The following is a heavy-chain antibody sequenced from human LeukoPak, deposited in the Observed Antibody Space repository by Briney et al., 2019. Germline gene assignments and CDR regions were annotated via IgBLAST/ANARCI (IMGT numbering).Heavy chain of an antibody. CDR3: TAPYYDSSGYPNWFDP. D-gene: IGHD3-22*01. J-gene: IGHJ5*02. Sequence: GGSLRVSCVACGFTLSNAWMNWVRQAPGEGLEWVGRLKSNTDGRPANHAEPAKRKLPIPIDESKNTPNLQMNSLKTDDTAVYYCTAPYYDSSGYPNWFDPWGQGTLVTVSS. V-gene: IGHV3-15*06. CDR1: GFTLSNAW. CDR2: LKSNTDGRPA.